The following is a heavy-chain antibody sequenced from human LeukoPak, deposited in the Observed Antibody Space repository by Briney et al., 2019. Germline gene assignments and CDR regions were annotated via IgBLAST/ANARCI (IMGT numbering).Heavy chain of an antibody. J-gene: IGHJ2*01. CDR2: IYYSGST. V-gene: IGHV4-59*08. Sequence: SETLSLTCTVSGGSISSYYWSWIRQPPGKGLEWIGYIYYSGSTYYNPSLKSRVTISVDTSKNQFSLKLSSVTAADTAVYYCARANGCGSTSCYEGDYWYFDLWGRGTLVTVSS. CDR1: GGSISSYY. CDR3: ARANGCGSTSCYEGDYWYFDL. D-gene: IGHD2-2*01.